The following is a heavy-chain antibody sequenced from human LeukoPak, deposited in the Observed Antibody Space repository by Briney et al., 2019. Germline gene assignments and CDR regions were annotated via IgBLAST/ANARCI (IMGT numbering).Heavy chain of an antibody. CDR3: ARHGTPLRYGSGNYYKGAPFDY. V-gene: IGHV4-34*01. CDR1: GFTFSNYE. J-gene: IGHJ4*02. D-gene: IGHD3-10*01. CDR2: INHSGST. Sequence: GSLRLSCAASGFTFSNYEMNWVRQPPGKGLEWVGEINHSGSTNYNPSLKSRVTISVDTSKNQFSLKLSSVTAADTAVYYCARHGTPLRYGSGNYYKGAPFDYWGQGTLVTVSS.